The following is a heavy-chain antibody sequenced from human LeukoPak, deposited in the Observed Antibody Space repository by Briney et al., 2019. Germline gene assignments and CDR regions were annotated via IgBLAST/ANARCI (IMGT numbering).Heavy chain of an antibody. CDR1: GFTFNNAW. CDR2: IKSKTDGGTT. J-gene: IGHJ4*02. CDR3: SKGAYGDYYFDC. D-gene: IGHD4-17*01. Sequence: GGSLRLSCTASGFTFNNAWMTWVRQAPGKGLEWVYRIKSKTDGGTTDYAASVKGRFTISRDDSKNMLYLQMNSLETEDSALYYCSKGAYGDYYFDCWGQGTLVSVSS. V-gene: IGHV3-15*01.